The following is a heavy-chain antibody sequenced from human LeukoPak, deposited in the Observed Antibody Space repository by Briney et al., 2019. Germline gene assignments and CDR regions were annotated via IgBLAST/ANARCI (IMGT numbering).Heavy chain of an antibody. Sequence: GASVKVPCKASGYTFTSYYMHWVRQAPGQGLEWMGIINPSGGSTSYAQKFQGRVTMTRDTSTSTVYMELSSLRSEDTAVYYCARVRGYSSGWPSDAFDIWGQGTMVTVSS. CDR2: INPSGGST. D-gene: IGHD6-19*01. V-gene: IGHV1-46*03. CDR1: GYTFTSYY. CDR3: ARVRGYSSGWPSDAFDI. J-gene: IGHJ3*02.